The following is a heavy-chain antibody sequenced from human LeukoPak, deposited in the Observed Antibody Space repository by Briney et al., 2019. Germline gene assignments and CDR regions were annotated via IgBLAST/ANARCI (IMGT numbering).Heavy chain of an antibody. D-gene: IGHD3-22*01. CDR1: GFTFSSYS. J-gene: IGHJ4*02. Sequence: PGGSLRLSCAASGFTFSSYSMNWVRQAPGKGLEWVSYISSSSSTIYYADSVKGRFTISRDNAKNSLYLQMNSLRAEDTAVYYCARRPYYFDTSGDDYWGQGILVTVSS. CDR3: ARRPYYFDTSGDDY. V-gene: IGHV3-48*04. CDR2: ISSSSSTI.